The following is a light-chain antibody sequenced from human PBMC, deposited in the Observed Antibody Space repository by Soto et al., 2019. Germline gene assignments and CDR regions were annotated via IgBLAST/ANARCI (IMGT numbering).Light chain of an antibody. CDR3: QRYGNSPPHT. CDR1: QSVRNNY. Sequence: EIVLTQSPGTLSLSPGEGASLSCRASQSVRNNYLAWYQQKPGQAPRLLIYGASNRATGIPDRFSGSGSGTDFTLTISRLESEDFAGYYCQRYGNSPPHTVGQGTRLE. V-gene: IGKV3-20*01. J-gene: IGKJ2*01. CDR2: GAS.